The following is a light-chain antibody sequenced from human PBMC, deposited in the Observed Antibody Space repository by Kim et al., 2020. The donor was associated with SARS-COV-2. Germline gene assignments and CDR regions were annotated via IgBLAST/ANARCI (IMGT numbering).Light chain of an antibody. CDR2: DIS. CDR3: CSFTSGISWV. J-gene: IGLJ3*02. CDR1: INDLGTYAL. V-gene: IGLV2-23*02. Sequence: QSALTQPASLSGSPGQSVTISCSGTINDLGTYALISWYQQYPGKAPRLIIFDISQRPSGISGRFSGSKSGNTASLTISPLEPDDEADYFYCSFTSGISWVFGGGTQLTVL.